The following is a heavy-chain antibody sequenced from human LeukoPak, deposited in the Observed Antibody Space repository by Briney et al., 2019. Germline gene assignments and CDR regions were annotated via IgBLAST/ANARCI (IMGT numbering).Heavy chain of an antibody. D-gene: IGHD5-18*01. J-gene: IGHJ4*02. Sequence: GASVKVSCKASGYTFTSYYVHWVRQAPGQGLEWMGIINPSGGSTSYAQKFQGRVTMTRDTSTSTVYMELSSLRSEDTAVYYCARDITPYTAMDYWGQGTLVTVSS. CDR2: INPSGGST. CDR1: GYTFTSYY. V-gene: IGHV1-46*01. CDR3: ARDITPYTAMDY.